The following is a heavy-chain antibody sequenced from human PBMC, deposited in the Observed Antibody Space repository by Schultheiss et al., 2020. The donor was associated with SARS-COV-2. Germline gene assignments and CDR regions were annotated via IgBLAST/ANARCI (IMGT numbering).Heavy chain of an antibody. CDR3: ARGLKGRDQEPDY. CDR1: GGSISSYY. V-gene: IGHV4-59*12. D-gene: IGHD5-24*01. J-gene: IGHJ4*02. CDR2: IYYSGST. Sequence: SQTLSLTCTVSGGSISSYYWSWIRQPPGKGLEWIGYIYYSGSTNYNPSLKSRVTISVDTSKNQFSLKLSSVTAADTAVYYCARGLKGRDQEPDYWGQGTLVTVSS.